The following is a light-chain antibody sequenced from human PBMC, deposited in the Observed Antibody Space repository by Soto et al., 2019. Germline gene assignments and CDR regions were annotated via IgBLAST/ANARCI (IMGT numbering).Light chain of an antibody. CDR2: DAS. J-gene: IGKJ1*01. V-gene: IGKV3-11*01. CDR1: QSVSSY. Sequence: EIVLTQSPATLSLSPGERATLSCRASQSVSSYLAWYQQKPGQAPRLLIYDASNRATGISARFSGSGSGTEFTLTIGSLQSEDFAVYYCQQYSNWPQTFGQGTKVDI. CDR3: QQYSNWPQT.